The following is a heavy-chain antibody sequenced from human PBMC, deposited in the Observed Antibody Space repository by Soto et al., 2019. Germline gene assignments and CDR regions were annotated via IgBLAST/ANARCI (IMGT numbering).Heavy chain of an antibody. V-gene: IGHV1-3*01. CDR3: ARDTGDGTFDF. J-gene: IGHJ4*02. D-gene: IGHD7-27*01. CDR1: GYTFSSYA. CDR2: INAGYGNT. Sequence: QVHLLQSGAEVRKPGASLKVSCKASGYTFSSYAMHWVRQAPGQRLEWMGWINAGYGNTKSSQKFQDRVTISRDTAASTAYMELTSLRSEDTAVYYCARDTGDGTFDFWGQGTLVTVSS.